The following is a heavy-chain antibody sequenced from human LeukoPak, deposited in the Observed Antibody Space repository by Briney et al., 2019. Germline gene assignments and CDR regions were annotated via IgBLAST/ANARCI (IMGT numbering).Heavy chain of an antibody. CDR1: GFTFSSYW. CDR2: IKQDGSEK. CDR3: ARGYYDILTGYYKAHYFDY. V-gene: IGHV3-7*03. Sequence: GGSLRLSCAASGFTFSSYWMSWVRQAPGKGLERVANIKQDGSEKYYVDSVKGRFTISRDNAKNSLYLQMNSLRAEDTAVYYCARGYYDILTGYYKAHYFDYWGQGTLVTVSS. J-gene: IGHJ4*02. D-gene: IGHD3-9*01.